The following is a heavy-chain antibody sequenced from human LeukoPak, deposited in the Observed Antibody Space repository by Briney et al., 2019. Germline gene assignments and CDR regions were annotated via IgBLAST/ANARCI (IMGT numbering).Heavy chain of an antibody. D-gene: IGHD3-10*01. V-gene: IGHV3-66*01. Sequence: PGGSLRLSCAASGFTVSSYYMSWVRQAPGEGMEWVSVFYSDGGTYPANSVKGKFTNSRDNSKNTLNLQKDSLRAGDTAIYDCGTTGGSSLDYWGQGTLVTVSS. CDR1: GFTVSSYY. J-gene: IGHJ4*02. CDR3: GTTGGSSLDY. CDR2: FYSDGGT.